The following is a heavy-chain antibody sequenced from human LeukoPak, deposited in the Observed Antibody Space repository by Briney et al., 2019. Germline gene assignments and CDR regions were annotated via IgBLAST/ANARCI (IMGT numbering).Heavy chain of an antibody. CDR3: ARCLYVSSCRGILSFDY. D-gene: IGHD6-13*01. CDR2: IYYSGST. CDR1: GGSISSSSYY. Sequence: SETRSLTCIVSGGSISSSSYYWGWIRQPPGKGLEWIGSIYYSGSTYYNPSLKSRVTISVDTSKNQFSLKLNSVTAADTAVYYWARCLYVSSCRGILSFDYWGQGTLVTVSS. J-gene: IGHJ4*02. V-gene: IGHV4-39*01.